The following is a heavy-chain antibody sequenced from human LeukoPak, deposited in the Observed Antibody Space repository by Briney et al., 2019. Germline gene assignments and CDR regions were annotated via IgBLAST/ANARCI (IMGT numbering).Heavy chain of an antibody. CDR3: ARHRENSYQSSHMGFDP. CDR1: GASISRHQ. Sequence: SETLSLTCVVSGASISRHQWSWIRQPPGRGLEWIGYISASGRTNYNPALKSRVTISGDTSNNQFSLRLTSVTAADTAVYYCARHRENSYQSSHMGFDPWGPGTLVTVSS. J-gene: IGHJ5*02. V-gene: IGHV4-4*09. D-gene: IGHD2-2*01. CDR2: ISASGRT.